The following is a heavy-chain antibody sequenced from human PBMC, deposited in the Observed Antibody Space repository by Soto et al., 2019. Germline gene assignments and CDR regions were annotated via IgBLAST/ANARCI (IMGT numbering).Heavy chain of an antibody. CDR3: ARVRGAGSDYYYYGMDV. Sequence: QVQLVQSGAEVKKPGASVKVSCKASGYTFTSYAMHWVRQAPGQRLEWMGWINAGNDNTKYSQKFQGRVTITRDTSASTAYMELSSLRSEDTAVYYCARVRGAGSDYYYYGMDVWGQGTTVTVSS. CDR1: GYTFTSYA. V-gene: IGHV1-3*01. J-gene: IGHJ6*02. CDR2: INAGNDNT. D-gene: IGHD3-10*01.